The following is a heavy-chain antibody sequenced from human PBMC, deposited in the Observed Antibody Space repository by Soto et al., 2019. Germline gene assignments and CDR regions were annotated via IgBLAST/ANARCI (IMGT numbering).Heavy chain of an antibody. J-gene: IGHJ3*02. D-gene: IGHD3-22*01. CDR2: INAGNGKT. CDR3: VRDKPEYYDSSGSSHVGDVFDI. CDR1: GYDFTRHA. V-gene: IGHV1-3*01. Sequence: ASVKVSCKTSGYDFTRHAIQWLRQFPGQRPEWMGWINAGNGKTKYSQNFQGRVIFTRDTSASTAHMELSGLTSEDTAVFYCVRDKPEYYDSSGSSHVGDVFDIRGQGTMVTVS.